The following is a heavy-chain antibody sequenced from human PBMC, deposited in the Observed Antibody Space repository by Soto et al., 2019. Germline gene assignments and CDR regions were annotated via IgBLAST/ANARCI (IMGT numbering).Heavy chain of an antibody. V-gene: IGHV3-30-3*01. CDR2: ISYDGSNK. J-gene: IGHJ4*02. D-gene: IGHD3-3*01. Sequence: GGSLRLSCAASGFTFSSYAMHWVRQAPGKGLEWVAVISYDGSNKYYADSVKGRFTISRDNSKNTLYLQMNSLRAEDTAVYYCARGRITIFGVVIIRYFDQWGQGTLVIV. CDR1: GFTFSSYA. CDR3: ARGRITIFGVVIIRYFDQ.